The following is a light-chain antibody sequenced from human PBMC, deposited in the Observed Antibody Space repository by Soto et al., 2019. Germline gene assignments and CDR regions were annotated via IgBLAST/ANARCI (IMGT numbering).Light chain of an antibody. CDR1: QSVSSSR. V-gene: IGKV3-20*01. Sequence: EIVLTQSPGTLSLSPGERATLSCRASQSVSSSRLAWYRQKPGQAPRRLIFGASFRATGIPDRFSGSGSGTDFTLTISRLEPEDFAVYYCQQYGSSPTTFGQGTKVDIK. J-gene: IGKJ1*01. CDR3: QQYGSSPTT. CDR2: GAS.